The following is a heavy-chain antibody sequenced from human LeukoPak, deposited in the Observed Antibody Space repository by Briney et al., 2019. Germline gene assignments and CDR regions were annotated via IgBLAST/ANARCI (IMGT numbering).Heavy chain of an antibody. CDR1: GLAFSAYK. J-gene: IGHJ4*02. Sequence: PGGSLRLSCAASGLAFSAYKMHWVRQAPRKGLVWVSRISTDGYTTDYADFVQGRFTASRDNTKNTWSLEMNSLRAEDTAVYYCAQRGGLDFWGQGTLVTVSS. V-gene: IGHV3-74*01. D-gene: IGHD3-16*01. CDR3: AQRGGLDF. CDR2: ISTDGYTT.